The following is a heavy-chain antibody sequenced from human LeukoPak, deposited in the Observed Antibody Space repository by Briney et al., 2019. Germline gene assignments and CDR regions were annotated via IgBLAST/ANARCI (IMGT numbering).Heavy chain of an antibody. Sequence: SETLSLTCTVSGYSISSGYYWGWIRQPPGKGLEWIGSIYHSGSTYYNPSLKSRVTISVDTSKNQFSLKLSSVTAADTAVYYCARDRIYGSGSDHFDYWGQGTLVTVSS. CDR1: GYSISSGYY. V-gene: IGHV4-38-2*02. CDR2: IYHSGST. CDR3: ARDRIYGSGSDHFDY. D-gene: IGHD3-10*01. J-gene: IGHJ4*02.